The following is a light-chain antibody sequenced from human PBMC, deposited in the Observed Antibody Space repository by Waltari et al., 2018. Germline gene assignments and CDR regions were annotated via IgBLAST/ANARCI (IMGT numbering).Light chain of an antibody. CDR2: DVS. Sequence: QSALTQPAAVSGSPGQSVTISCTGASSDIGRDDIVSWYQQHPGNATKLVISDVSKLPSGVSDRFSGSKSGDTASLTISGLQFEDEADYYCCSYAGNYVWVFGGGTRLTVL. CDR1: SSDIGRDDI. J-gene: IGLJ3*02. V-gene: IGLV2-23*02. CDR3: CSYAGNYVWV.